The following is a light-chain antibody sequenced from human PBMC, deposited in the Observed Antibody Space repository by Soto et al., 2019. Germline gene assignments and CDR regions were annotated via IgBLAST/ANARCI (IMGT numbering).Light chain of an antibody. CDR1: QSVSSY. CDR2: DAS. V-gene: IGKV3-11*01. CDR3: QQRSNWPAT. J-gene: IGKJ4*01. Sequence: EILLTQSPATLSLSPGERATLSCRASQSVSSYLAWYQQKPGQAPRLLIYDASNRATGIPARFSGSGSGTDFTLTISSLEPEDFAVYYCQQRSNWPATFGGGTKVDIK.